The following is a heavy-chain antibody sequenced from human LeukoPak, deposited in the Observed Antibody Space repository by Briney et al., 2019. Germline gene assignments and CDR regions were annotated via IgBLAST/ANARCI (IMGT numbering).Heavy chain of an antibody. Sequence: ASVTVSCKASGYTFTSYGISWVRQAPGQGLEWMGWIGAYNGNTNYAQKLQGRVTMTTDTSTSTAYMELRSLRSDDTAVYYCARDQGYCSSTSCYIYVWFDPWGQGTLVTVSS. CDR1: GYTFTSYG. CDR3: ARDQGYCSSTSCYIYVWFDP. D-gene: IGHD2-2*02. J-gene: IGHJ5*02. V-gene: IGHV1-18*01. CDR2: IGAYNGNT.